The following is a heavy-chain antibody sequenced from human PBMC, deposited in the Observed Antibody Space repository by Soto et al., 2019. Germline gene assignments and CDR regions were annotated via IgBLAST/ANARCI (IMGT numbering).Heavy chain of an antibody. CDR1: GYPFTHYG. CDR3: ARQLKQGVVVTAIQYYGMDV. D-gene: IGHD2-21*02. CDR2: ISPFNGNT. V-gene: IGHV1-18*01. Sequence: GASVKVSCKSSGYPFTHYGITWIRQAPGQGLEWMGWISPFNGNTNYGQTLQDRVTLTTDTSTSTVYMELRSLRSEDTAVYYCARQLKQGVVVTAIQYYGMDVWGQGTTVTVSS. J-gene: IGHJ6*02.